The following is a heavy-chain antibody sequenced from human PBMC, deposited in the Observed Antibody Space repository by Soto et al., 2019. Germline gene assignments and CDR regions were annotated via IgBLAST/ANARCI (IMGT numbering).Heavy chain of an antibody. Sequence: PGGSLRLSCAASGFIFNDYYMSWIRQAPGKGLEWVSYISSSGSTIYYADSVKGRLTISRDNAKKSMYLQMSSLRAEDTAVYYCARVAYDYKTYFDYWGQGTLLTVSS. D-gene: IGHD5-12*01. J-gene: IGHJ4*02. CDR1: GFIFNDYY. V-gene: IGHV3-11*01. CDR3: ARVAYDYKTYFDY. CDR2: ISSSGSTI.